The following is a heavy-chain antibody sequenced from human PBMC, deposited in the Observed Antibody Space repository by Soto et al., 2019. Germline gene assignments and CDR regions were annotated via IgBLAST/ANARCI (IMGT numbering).Heavy chain of an antibody. Sequence: QVQLQESGPGLVKPSETLSLTCTVSGGSISRYYWSWIGQPPGRGLEWIGCIYDSGSNNYNPSRTSRVNISVDTSKNQFSLKLSSVTAADTAVYYCARGGGKVYFDYWGQGTLVTVSS. D-gene: IGHD3-16*01. V-gene: IGHV4-59*01. CDR3: ARGGGKVYFDY. J-gene: IGHJ4*02. CDR1: GGSISRYY. CDR2: IYDSGSN.